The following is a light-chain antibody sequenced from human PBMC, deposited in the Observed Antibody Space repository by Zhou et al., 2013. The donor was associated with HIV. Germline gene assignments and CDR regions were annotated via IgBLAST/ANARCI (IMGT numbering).Light chain of an antibody. CDR3: LQHNSYPWT. Sequence: DIQMTQSPSSVSASVGDRVTITCRASQSISSYLNWYQQKPGKAPKRLIYAASSLQSGVPSRFSGSGSGTEFTLTISSLQPEDFATYYCLQHNSYPWTFGQGTKVEIK. V-gene: IGKV1-17*01. CDR1: QSISSY. CDR2: AAS. J-gene: IGKJ1*01.